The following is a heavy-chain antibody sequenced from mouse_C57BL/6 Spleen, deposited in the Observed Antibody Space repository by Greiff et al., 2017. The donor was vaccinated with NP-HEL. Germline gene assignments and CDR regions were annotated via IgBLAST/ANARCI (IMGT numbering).Heavy chain of an antibody. Sequence: EVQLVESGGGLVKPGGSLKLSCAASGFTFSDYGMHWVRQAPAKGLEWVAYISSGSSTIYYADTVKGRFTISRDNAKNTLFLQMTSLRSEDTTMYYGARNEGYLYDLDYWGQGTTLTVAS. J-gene: IGHJ2*01. V-gene: IGHV5-17*01. CDR2: ISSGSSTI. D-gene: IGHD2-3*01. CDR3: ARNEGYLYDLDY. CDR1: GFTFSDYG.